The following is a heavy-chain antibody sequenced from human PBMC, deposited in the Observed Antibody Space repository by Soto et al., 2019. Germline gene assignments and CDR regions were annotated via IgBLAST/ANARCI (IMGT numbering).Heavy chain of an antibody. D-gene: IGHD3-3*01. CDR2: IYYSGST. CDR1: GGSVSSGSYC. Sequence: SETLCLTCTVCGGSVSSGSYCWSWIRQPPGKGLEWIGYIYYSGSTNYNPSLKSRVTISVDTSKNQFSLKLSPVIAADTAVYYCAGLYYDFWSGYYTRSGMDVWGHGTTVTVSS. J-gene: IGHJ6*02. CDR3: AGLYYDFWSGYYTRSGMDV. V-gene: IGHV4-61*01.